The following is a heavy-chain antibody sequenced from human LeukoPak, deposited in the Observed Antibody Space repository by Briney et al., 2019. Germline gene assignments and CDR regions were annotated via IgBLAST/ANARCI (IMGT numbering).Heavy chain of an antibody. Sequence: GGSLRLSCAASGFTFSSYGMHWVRQAPGKGLEWVAVISYDGSNKYYADSVKGRFTISRDNSKNTLYLQMNSLRAEDTAVYYCAKDPLGYYDSSGLFFDYWGQGTLVTVSS. CDR1: GFTFSSYG. CDR3: AKDPLGYYDSSGLFFDY. CDR2: ISYDGSNK. V-gene: IGHV3-30*18. D-gene: IGHD3-22*01. J-gene: IGHJ4*02.